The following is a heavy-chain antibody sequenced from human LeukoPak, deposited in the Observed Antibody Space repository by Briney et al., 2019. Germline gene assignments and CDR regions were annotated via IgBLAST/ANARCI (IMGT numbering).Heavy chain of an antibody. J-gene: IGHJ4*02. CDR3: ARDADS. CDR1: GFTVSSNY. CDR2: IYSSDGA. V-gene: IGHV3-66*01. Sequence: GGSLRLSCVASGFTVSSNYMSWVRQAPGKGLEWVSLIYSSDGAYYADSVKGRFTISRDNSKNTLYLQMNSLRAEDTAVYYCARDADSWGQGTLVTVSS.